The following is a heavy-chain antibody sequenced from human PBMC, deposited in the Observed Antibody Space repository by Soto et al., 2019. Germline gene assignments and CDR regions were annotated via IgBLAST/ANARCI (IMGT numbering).Heavy chain of an antibody. V-gene: IGHV1-8*01. CDR2: MNPNSGNT. CDR1: GYTFTSYD. D-gene: IGHD3-3*01. Sequence: GASVKVSCKASGYTFTSYDINWVRQATGQGLEWMGWMNPNSGNTGYAQKFQGRVTMTRNTSISTAYMELSSLRSEDTAVYYCARGQVMNYDFWSGYSPHYYYYGMDVWGQGTTVTVSS. CDR3: ARGQVMNYDFWSGYSPHYYYYGMDV. J-gene: IGHJ6*02.